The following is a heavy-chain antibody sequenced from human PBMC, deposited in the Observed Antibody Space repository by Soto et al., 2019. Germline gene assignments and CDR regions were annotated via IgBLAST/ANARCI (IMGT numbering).Heavy chain of an antibody. J-gene: IGHJ4*02. Sequence: PSETLSLTCTVSGDSISSNNYYWGWIRQPPGKGLEWIGGINYSGNTYYDPSLKSRVTISVDTSKNQFSLKLRSVSADDTAVYFCARVSYFRGFDWLFAFDSWGQGALVTVSS. V-gene: IGHV4-39*07. CDR2: INYSGNT. CDR3: ARVSYFRGFDWLFAFDS. CDR1: GDSISSNNYY. D-gene: IGHD3-9*01.